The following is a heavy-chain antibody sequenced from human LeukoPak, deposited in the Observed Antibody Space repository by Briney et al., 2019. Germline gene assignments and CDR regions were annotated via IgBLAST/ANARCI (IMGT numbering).Heavy chain of an antibody. CDR2: ISGSGGST. V-gene: IGHV3-23*01. D-gene: IGHD3-16*01. CDR3: AKVMITFGGVPGSHAFDI. CDR1: GFTFSSYA. J-gene: IGHJ3*02. Sequence: GGSLRLSCAASGFTFSSYAMSWVRQAPGKGLEWVSAISGSGGSTYYADSVKGRFTISRDNSKNTLYLQMNSLRAEDTAVYYCAKVMITFGGVPGSHAFDIGGQGTMATVSS.